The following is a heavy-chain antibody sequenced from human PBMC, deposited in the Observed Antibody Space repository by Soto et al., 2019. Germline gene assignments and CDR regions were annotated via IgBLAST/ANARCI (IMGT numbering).Heavy chain of an antibody. J-gene: IGHJ6*02. CDR3: ARIDCTGNNCKPYYHYGLDV. Sequence: QEQLVESGGGVVQPGRSLRLSCAASGFTFSTYGMHWVRQIPGNGLQWVAIIWYDGSIKYYADSLKGRFTISRDNSKNTMYLEMNSLRDEDTAVYYCARIDCTGNNCKPYYHYGLDVWGQGTTVTVSS. D-gene: IGHD2-8*02. V-gene: IGHV3-33*01. CDR2: IWYDGSIK. CDR1: GFTFSTYG.